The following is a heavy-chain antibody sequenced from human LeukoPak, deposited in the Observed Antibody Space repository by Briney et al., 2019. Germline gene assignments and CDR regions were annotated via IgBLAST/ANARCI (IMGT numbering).Heavy chain of an antibody. V-gene: IGHV3-69-1*02. CDR3: ARDSPSRFLDF. J-gene: IGHJ4*02. D-gene: IGHD3-3*01. CDR2: ISSSNTI. Sequence: GGSLRLSCAASGFTFTSYTMNWVRQAPGMGLEWVSYISSSNTIYYADSVKGRFTISRDNTKNSLFLQLNSLRAEDTAVYYCARDSPSRFLDFWGQGTLVTVSS. CDR1: GFTFTSYT.